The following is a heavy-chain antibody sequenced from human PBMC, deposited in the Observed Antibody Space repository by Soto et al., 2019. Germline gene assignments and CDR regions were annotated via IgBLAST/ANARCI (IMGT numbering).Heavy chain of an antibody. CDR3: ARGVAPQIVVTIFYGVGA. CDR1: GGSLSNYG. D-gene: IGHD3-22*01. CDR2: IIPVFGTA. J-gene: IGHJ6*01. Sequence: QVQLVQSGAEVKKPGSSVKVSCKASGGSLSNYGISWVRQAPGQGLEWMGGIIPVFGTANYAQKFQGRVTITAGENTRIEYMCAISPRAQSTAVYYCARGVAPQIVVTIFYGVGAWGQGTTVTVSS. V-gene: IGHV1-69*12.